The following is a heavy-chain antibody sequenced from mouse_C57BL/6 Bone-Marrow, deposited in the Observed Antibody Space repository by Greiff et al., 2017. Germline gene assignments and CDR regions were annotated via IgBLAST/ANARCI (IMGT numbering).Heavy chain of an antibody. V-gene: IGHV7-3*01. CDR2: IRNKANGYTT. CDR1: GFTFTDYY. J-gene: IGHJ2*01. CDR3: ARLLGRDYFDY. Sequence: EVQLVESGGGLVQPGGSLSLSCAASGFTFTDYYMSWVRQPPGKALEWLGFIRNKANGYTTEYSASVKGRFTISRDNSQSILYLQMNALRAEDSATYYCARLLGRDYFDYWGQGTTLTVSS. D-gene: IGHD4-1*01.